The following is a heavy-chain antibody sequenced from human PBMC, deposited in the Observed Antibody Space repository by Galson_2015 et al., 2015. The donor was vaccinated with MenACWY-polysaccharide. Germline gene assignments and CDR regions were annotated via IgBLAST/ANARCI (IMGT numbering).Heavy chain of an antibody. CDR3: ARGPMYSGSYCAADY. Sequence: SVKVSCKASGYPFSSFGFSWVRQAPGQGLEWMGWISAYNGNTNYAQNLQGRVTMTTDTSTSTAYMELRSLRSDDTAVYYCARGPMYSGSYCAADYWGQGTLVTVSS. CDR1: GYPFSSFG. D-gene: IGHD1-26*01. V-gene: IGHV1-18*01. CDR2: ISAYNGNT. J-gene: IGHJ4*02.